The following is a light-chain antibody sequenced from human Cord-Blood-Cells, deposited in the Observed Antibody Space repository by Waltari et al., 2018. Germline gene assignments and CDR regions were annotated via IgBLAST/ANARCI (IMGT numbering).Light chain of an antibody. Sequence: QSALTQPASVSGSPGQSITISCTGTSSDVGGYNYVSWYQQHPGKAPKLMIYEVSKRPSGVSKRFSGSKAGNTASLTSSGLQAEDEADYYCSSYTSSSTLFGTGTKVTVL. J-gene: IGLJ1*01. CDR1: SSDVGGYNY. CDR3: SSYTSSSTL. V-gene: IGLV2-14*01. CDR2: EVS.